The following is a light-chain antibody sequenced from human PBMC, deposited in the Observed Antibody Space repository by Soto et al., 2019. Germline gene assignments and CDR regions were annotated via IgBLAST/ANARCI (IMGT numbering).Light chain of an antibody. Sequence: DIQMTQSPSSLSASVGDRVTITCRASQGISNYLAWYQQKPGKVPKLLIYAASTFQSGVPPRFSGSGSGTDFTLTISSLQPEDVATYYCQTGWTFGQGTKVEIK. J-gene: IGKJ1*01. CDR2: AAS. CDR1: QGISNY. CDR3: QTGWT. V-gene: IGKV1-27*01.